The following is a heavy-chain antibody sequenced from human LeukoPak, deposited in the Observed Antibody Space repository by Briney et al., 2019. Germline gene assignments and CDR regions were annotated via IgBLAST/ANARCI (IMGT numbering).Heavy chain of an antibody. V-gene: IGHV1-69*13. CDR2: IIPIFGTA. Sequence: SVKVSCKASGGTFSSYAISWVRQAPGQGLEWMGGIIPIFGTANYAQKFQGRVTITADESTSTAYMELSSLRSEDTAVYYCARGGHYCSSTSCSHQGDYWGQGTLVTVSS. CDR3: ARGGHYCSSTSCSHQGDY. CDR1: GGTFSSYA. D-gene: IGHD2-2*01. J-gene: IGHJ4*02.